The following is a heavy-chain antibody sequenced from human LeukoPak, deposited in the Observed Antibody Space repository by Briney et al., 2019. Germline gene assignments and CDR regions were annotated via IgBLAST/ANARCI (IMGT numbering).Heavy chain of an antibody. J-gene: IGHJ3*02. D-gene: IGHD4-23*01. Sequence: PGGSLRLSCAASGFTFSSYGMHWVRQAPGKGLEWVAVIWYDGNNKYYADSVKGRFTISRDNSKNTLYLQMNSLRAEDTAAYYCARDSRGMTTVVSGAFDIWGQGTMVTVSS. CDR2: IWYDGNNK. CDR1: GFTFSSYG. V-gene: IGHV3-33*01. CDR3: ARDSRGMTTVVSGAFDI.